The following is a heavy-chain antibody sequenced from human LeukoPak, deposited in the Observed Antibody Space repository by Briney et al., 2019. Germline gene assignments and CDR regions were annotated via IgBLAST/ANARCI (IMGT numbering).Heavy chain of an antibody. Sequence: GGSLRLSCAASGFTVSSNYMSWVRQAPGKGLEWVSVIYSGGSTYYADSVKGRFTISRDNSKNTLYLQMNSLRAEDTAVYYCARSGGGDHEYYFDYWGQGTLVTVSS. CDR1: GFTVSSNY. CDR3: ARSGGGDHEYYFDY. CDR2: IYSGGST. D-gene: IGHD4-17*01. J-gene: IGHJ4*02. V-gene: IGHV3-53*01.